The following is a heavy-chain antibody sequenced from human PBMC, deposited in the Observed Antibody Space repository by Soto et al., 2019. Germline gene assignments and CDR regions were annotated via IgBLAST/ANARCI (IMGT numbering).Heavy chain of an antibody. Sequence: QVQLQESGPGLVKPSGTLSLTCTVSGASISSYYWSWIRQTPGKGLEWIGYISHGGSTNYHASFKGRVTISVDTSKNQFSLKVNSVSAADTAVYYCARDLAAAGPFDYWGQGILVIVSS. CDR3: ARDLAAAGPFDY. D-gene: IGHD6-13*01. CDR1: GASISSYY. CDR2: ISHGGST. J-gene: IGHJ4*02. V-gene: IGHV4-59*01.